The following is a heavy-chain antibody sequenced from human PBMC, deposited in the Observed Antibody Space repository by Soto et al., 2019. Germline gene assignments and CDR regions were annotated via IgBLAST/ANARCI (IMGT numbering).Heavy chain of an antibody. CDR2: FYPGDSTS. Sequence: GAALKRYYNTAGYRFIYYWVAWERQKPGTGLEWMGTFYPGDSTSTYSPSFQGQVTISVDKSISTAYLHLSSLKASDTAMYYCARLVGDCRNNDCSWLFDSRGQGTMDT. CDR1: GYRFIYYW. D-gene: IGHD1-26*01. V-gene: IGHV5-51*01. CDR3: ARLVGDCRNNDCSWLFDS. J-gene: IGHJ3*02.